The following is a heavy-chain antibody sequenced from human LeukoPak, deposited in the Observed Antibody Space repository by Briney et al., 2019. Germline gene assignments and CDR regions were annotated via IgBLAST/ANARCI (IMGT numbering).Heavy chain of an antibody. CDR2: ISDSGGST. CDR3: VRGYSFGPYGMDV. V-gene: IGHV3-64D*09. Sequence: GGSLRLSCSASGFPFSSYAIHWVRQAPGKGLEYVSAISDSGGSTYYADSVKGRFTISRDSSKNTLYLQMSSLRAEDTAVYFCVRGYSFGPYGMDVWGRGTTVTVSS. D-gene: IGHD2-15*01. J-gene: IGHJ6*02. CDR1: GFPFSSYA.